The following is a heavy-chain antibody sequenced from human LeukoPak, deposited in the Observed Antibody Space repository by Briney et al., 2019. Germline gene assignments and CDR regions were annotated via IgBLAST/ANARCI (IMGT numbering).Heavy chain of an antibody. CDR1: GGSISSGGYY. D-gene: IGHD6-19*01. Sequence: SETLSLTCTVSGGSISSGGYYWSWIRQPPGKGLEWIGYIYHSGSTYYNPSLKSRVTISVDTSKNQFSLKLSSVTAADTAVYYCARLGAGNVAFDIWGQGTMVTVSS. CDR3: ARLGAGNVAFDI. J-gene: IGHJ3*02. CDR2: IYHSGST. V-gene: IGHV4-61*08.